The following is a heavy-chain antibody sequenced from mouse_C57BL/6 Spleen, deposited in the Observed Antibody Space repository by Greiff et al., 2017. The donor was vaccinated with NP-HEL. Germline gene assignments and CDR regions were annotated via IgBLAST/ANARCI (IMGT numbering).Heavy chain of an antibody. V-gene: IGHV1-15*01. D-gene: IGHD2-3*01. CDR1: GYTFTDYE. CDR3: TRSGDGPDY. CDR2: IDPETGGT. J-gene: IGHJ2*01. Sequence: QVQLQQSGAELVRPGASVTLSCKASGYTFTDYEMHWVKQTPVHGLEWIGAIDPETGGTAYNQKFKGKAILTADKSSSTAYMELRSLTSEDSAVYYCTRSGDGPDYWGQGTTLTVSS.